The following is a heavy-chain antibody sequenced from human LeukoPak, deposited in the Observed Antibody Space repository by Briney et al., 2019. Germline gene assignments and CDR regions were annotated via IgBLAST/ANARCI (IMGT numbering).Heavy chain of an antibody. CDR1: GYSFTSYW. D-gene: IGHD3-22*01. Sequence: GESLKISCQGSGYSFTSYWIGWVRQMPGKGLEWMAFVYPANSDTRYSPSFQGHVTISADKSTSTAYLQWSSLRASDTAMYYCATQAYYNSNGCRNWGQGTLVTVSS. J-gene: IGHJ4*02. V-gene: IGHV5-51*01. CDR3: ATQAYYNSNGCRN. CDR2: VYPANSDT.